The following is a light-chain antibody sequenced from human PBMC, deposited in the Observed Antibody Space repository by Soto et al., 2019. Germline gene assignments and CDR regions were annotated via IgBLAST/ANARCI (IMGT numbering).Light chain of an antibody. V-gene: IGKV1-17*01. CDR1: QGIRND. J-gene: IGKJ4*01. CDR3: LQHNTYPLT. Sequence: DIQMTQSPSSLSASVGDRVTITCRASQGIRNDLAWYQQKPGKAPKRLIYAASSLQSGVPSRLSGSGSGTEFTLTISSLQPEDFATYYCLQHNTYPLTFGGGTKVDIK. CDR2: AAS.